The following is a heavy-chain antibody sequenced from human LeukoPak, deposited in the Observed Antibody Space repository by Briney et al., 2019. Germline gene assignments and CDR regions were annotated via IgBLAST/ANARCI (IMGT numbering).Heavy chain of an antibody. CDR1: GYTFTGYY. CDR3: ARRGSGYYDSREAFNM. D-gene: IGHD3-22*01. CDR2: INPNSGGT. Sequence: GASVKVSCKASGYTFTGYYIHWLRQAPGQGLEWMGRINPNSGGTNYAQKFQGRVTMTRDTSITTAYMELSSLTSDDTAVYYCARRGSGYYDSREAFNMWGQGTMVTVSS. V-gene: IGHV1-2*06. J-gene: IGHJ3*02.